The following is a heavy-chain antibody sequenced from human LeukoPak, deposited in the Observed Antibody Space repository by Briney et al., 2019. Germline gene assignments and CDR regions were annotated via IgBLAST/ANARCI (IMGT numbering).Heavy chain of an antibody. CDR3: MKDLTDFHYYYTDV. D-gene: IGHD2-21*02. Sequence: PGGSLRLSCEASGFTFNNYALAWVRQSPGKGLEWVSGITGSGGHTYYAHSVKGRFTISRDNSKNTLYLQMYSLRAEDTAVYYCMKDLTDFHYYYTDVWGKGTTVIVSS. J-gene: IGHJ6*03. V-gene: IGHV3-23*01. CDR2: ITGSGGHT. CDR1: GFTFNNYA.